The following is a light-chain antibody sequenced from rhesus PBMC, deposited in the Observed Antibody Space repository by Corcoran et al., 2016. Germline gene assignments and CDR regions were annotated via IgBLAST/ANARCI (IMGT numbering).Light chain of an antibody. CDR2: KAS. Sequence: DIQMTQSPSSLSASVGDRVTITCRASENVNNYLHWYQQKPGKAPKLLIYKASTLQSGVPSRFSGSGSGTDFTLTISSLQPEDFTTYYCQHYDSREFTFGPGTKLDIK. J-gene: IGKJ3*01. CDR3: QHYDSREFT. V-gene: IGKV1-74*01. CDR1: ENVNNY.